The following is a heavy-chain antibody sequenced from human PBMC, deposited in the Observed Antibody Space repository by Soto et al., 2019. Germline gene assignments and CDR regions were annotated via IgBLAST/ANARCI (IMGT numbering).Heavy chain of an antibody. V-gene: IGHV6-1*01. J-gene: IGHJ4*02. CDR1: GDSVSSNSAA. CDR2: TYYRYKWYN. Sequence: SQTLSLTCAISGDSVSSNSAAWNWIRQSPSRGLEWLGRTYYRYKWYNDYAVSVKSRITINPDTSKNQFSLQLNSVTPEDTAVYYCARGASYYYDSSGYRSPYFAHWGQGTLVTVSS. D-gene: IGHD3-22*01. CDR3: ARGASYYYDSSGYRSPYFAH.